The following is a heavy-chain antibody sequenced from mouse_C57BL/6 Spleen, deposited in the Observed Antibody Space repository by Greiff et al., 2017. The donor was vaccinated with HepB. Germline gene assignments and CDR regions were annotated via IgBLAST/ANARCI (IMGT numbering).Heavy chain of an antibody. CDR3: ARIGLYGRDYFDY. J-gene: IGHJ2*01. CDR1: GFNIKNTY. V-gene: IGHV14-3*01. CDR2: IDPANGNT. Sequence: EVQLQQSVAELVRPGASVKLSCTASGFNIKNTYMHWVKQRPEQGLEWIGRIDPANGNTKDAPNFQGKATITADTSSNTDYLQLSSLTSEDTAIYYCARIGLYGRDYFDYWGQGTTLTVSS. D-gene: IGHD1-1*01.